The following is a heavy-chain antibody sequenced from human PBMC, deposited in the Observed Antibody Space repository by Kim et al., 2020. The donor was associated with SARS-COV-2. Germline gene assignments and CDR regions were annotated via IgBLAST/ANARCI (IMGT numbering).Heavy chain of an antibody. D-gene: IGHD6-19*01. J-gene: IGHJ4*02. CDR3: AKGQWLVY. CDR2: GGST. V-gene: IGHV3-43D*03. Sequence: GGSTYYADSVKGRFTISTDNSKNSLYLQMNSLRAEDTALYYCAKGQWLVYWGQGTLVTVSS.